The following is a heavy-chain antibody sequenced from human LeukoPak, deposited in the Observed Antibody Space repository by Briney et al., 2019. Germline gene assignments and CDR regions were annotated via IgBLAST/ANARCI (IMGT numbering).Heavy chain of an antibody. D-gene: IGHD6-19*01. CDR1: GFTFSSYS. CDR2: ISSSSSTL. CDR3: AKSSAWPGDY. Sequence: GGSLRLSCAASGFTFSSYSMNWVRQAPGKGLEWVSYISSSSSTLYYADSVKGRFTISRDNAKNSLYLQMNSLRAEDTAVYYCAKSSAWPGDYWGQGTLVTVSS. V-gene: IGHV3-48*01. J-gene: IGHJ4*02.